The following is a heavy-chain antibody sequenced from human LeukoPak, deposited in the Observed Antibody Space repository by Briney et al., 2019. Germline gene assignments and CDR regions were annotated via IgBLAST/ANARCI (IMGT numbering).Heavy chain of an antibody. V-gene: IGHV3-48*03. CDR1: GFTFRNYA. CDR2: ISSSGSTI. D-gene: IGHD2-21*01. CDR3: APEITVVKG. Sequence: GGSLRLSCAASGFTFRNYAMSWVRQAPGKGLEWVSYISSSGSTIYYADSVKGRFTISRDNAKNSLFLQMNSLRAEDTAVYYCAPEITVVKGWGQGTLVTVSS. J-gene: IGHJ4*02.